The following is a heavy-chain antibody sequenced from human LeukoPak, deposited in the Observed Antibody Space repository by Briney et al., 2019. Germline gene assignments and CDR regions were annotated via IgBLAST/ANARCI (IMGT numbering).Heavy chain of an antibody. CDR1: GFTFSSYA. D-gene: IGHD3-22*01. CDR3: ARGAGMIGDN. J-gene: IGHJ3*01. V-gene: IGHV3-21*01. CDR2: ISSSSSYI. Sequence: PGGSLRLSCAASGFTFSSYAMSWVRQAPGKGLEWVSSISSSSSYIYYADSVKGRFTISRDNAKNSLYLQMNSLRAEDTAVYYCARGAGMIGDNWGQGTMVTVSS.